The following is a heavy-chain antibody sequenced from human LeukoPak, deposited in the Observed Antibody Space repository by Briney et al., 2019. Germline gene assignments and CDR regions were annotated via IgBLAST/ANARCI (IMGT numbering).Heavy chain of an antibody. CDR3: ARGNYGDYGEYFQH. D-gene: IGHD4-17*01. Sequence: SQTLSLTCTVSGGSISSGDYYWSWIRQPPGKGLEWIGYIYYSGSTYYNPSLKSRVTVSVDTSKNQFSLKLSSVTAADTAVYYCARGNYGDYGEYFQHWGQGTLVTVSS. CDR2: IYYSGST. J-gene: IGHJ1*01. CDR1: GGSISSGDYY. V-gene: IGHV4-30-4*01.